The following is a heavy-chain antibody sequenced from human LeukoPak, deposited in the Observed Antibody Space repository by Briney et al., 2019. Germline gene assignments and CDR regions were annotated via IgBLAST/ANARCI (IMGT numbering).Heavy chain of an antibody. J-gene: IGHJ6*02. V-gene: IGHV1-18*01. CDR2: VSAYHGKT. CDR1: VCSFTSYC. CDR3: ATGRGTTYSNGGRYEYWIDV. D-gene: IGHD4-4*01. Sequence: VPVSCKPSVCSFTSYCIILVRPAPAQGLEWMGWVSAYHGKTNYAQKLQGRGTITTNRSTSTAYMELKRMSSDDTAEDYCATGRGTTYSNGGRYEYWIDVWGQGTTVTVSS.